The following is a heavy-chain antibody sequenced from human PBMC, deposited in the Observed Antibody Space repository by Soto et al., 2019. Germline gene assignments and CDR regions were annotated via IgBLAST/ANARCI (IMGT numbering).Heavy chain of an antibody. CDR3: AKGDRVGVPAAIKVLGYYDFWSGPDAFDI. D-gene: IGHD3-3*01. J-gene: IGHJ3*02. CDR1: GFTFSSYG. V-gene: IGHV3-30*18. Sequence: GGSLRLSCAASGFTFSSYGMHWVRQAPGKGLEWVAVISYDGSNKYYADSVKGRFTISRDNSKNTLYLQMNSLRAEDTAVYYCAKGDRVGVPAAIKVLGYYDFWSGPDAFDIWGQGTMVTVSS. CDR2: ISYDGSNK.